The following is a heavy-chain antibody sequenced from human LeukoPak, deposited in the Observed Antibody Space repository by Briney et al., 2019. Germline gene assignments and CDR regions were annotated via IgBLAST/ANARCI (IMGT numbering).Heavy chain of an antibody. CDR2: IYYSGST. Sequence: SETLSLTCSVSGGSISSNSYYWGWIRQPPGKGLEWIGSIYYSGSTYYNPSLKSRVTISVDTSKNQFSLKLSSVTAADTAVYYCARHTSYSSGWYNYWGQGTLVTVSS. CDR1: GGSISSNSYY. V-gene: IGHV4-39*01. D-gene: IGHD6-19*01. CDR3: ARHTSYSSGWYNY. J-gene: IGHJ4*02.